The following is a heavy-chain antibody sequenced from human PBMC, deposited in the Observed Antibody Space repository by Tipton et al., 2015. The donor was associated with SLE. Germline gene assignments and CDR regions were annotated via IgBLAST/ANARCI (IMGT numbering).Heavy chain of an antibody. CDR2: INHSGST. Sequence: TLSLTCTVSGGSISSYYWSWIRQPAGKGLEWIGEINHSGSTNYNPSLKGRVTVSVDTSKNQFSLKLSSVTAADTAVYYCARQQLVPHYYYGMDVWGQGTTVTVSS. V-gene: IGHV4-59*01. J-gene: IGHJ6*02. CDR1: GGSISSYY. D-gene: IGHD6-13*01. CDR3: ARQQLVPHYYYGMDV.